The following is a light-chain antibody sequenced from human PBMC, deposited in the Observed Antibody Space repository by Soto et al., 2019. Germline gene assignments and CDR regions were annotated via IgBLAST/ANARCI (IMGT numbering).Light chain of an antibody. J-gene: IGLJ1*01. CDR3: SSYTISSTRYV. CDR2: EVS. CDR1: SSDVGGYNY. Sequence: QSALTQPASVSGSPGQSITISCTGISSDVGGYNYVSWYQQHPGKAPKLMIYEVSNRSSGVSNRFSGSKSGNTASLTISGLQAEDEAEYYCSSYTISSTRYVFGTGTKVTVL. V-gene: IGLV2-14*01.